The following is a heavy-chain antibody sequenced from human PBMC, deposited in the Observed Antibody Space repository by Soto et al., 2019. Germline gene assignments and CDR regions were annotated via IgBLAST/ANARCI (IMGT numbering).Heavy chain of an antibody. Sequence: SVGSLRLSCAASRFTFSTYWMTWVRLTPGKGLEWVANIHQDGNEKYYMDSVKGRFTISRDNAKNSLYLQMTSLRAEDTAVYYCAGGNALDVWGQGTTVTVSS. CDR3: AGGNALDV. CDR1: RFTFSTYW. J-gene: IGHJ6*02. V-gene: IGHV3-7*01. CDR2: IHQDGNEK.